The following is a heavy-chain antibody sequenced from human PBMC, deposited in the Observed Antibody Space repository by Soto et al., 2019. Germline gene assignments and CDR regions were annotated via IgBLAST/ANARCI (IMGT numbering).Heavy chain of an antibody. D-gene: IGHD4-17*01. CDR3: AHPRGYGVFDAVDI. V-gene: IGHV3-23*01. CDR1: GFIFSTYA. CDR2: ISSSGDSA. J-gene: IGHJ3*02. Sequence: GGSLRLSCAASGFIFSTYAMNWVRQAPGKGLEWASAISSSGDSAYYAESVRGRFTVSRDNSINTLYLQMRSLRPEDTAVYYCAHPRGYGVFDAVDIWGQGTMVTVSS.